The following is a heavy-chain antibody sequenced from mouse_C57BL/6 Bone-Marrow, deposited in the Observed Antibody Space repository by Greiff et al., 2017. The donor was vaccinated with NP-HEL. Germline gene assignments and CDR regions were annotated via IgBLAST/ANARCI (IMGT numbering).Heavy chain of an antibody. D-gene: IGHD2-5*01. CDR1: GYTFTSYG. CDR2: IYPRSGNT. CDR3: AREGDSNYSFDY. Sequence: VKLMESGAELARPGASVKLSCTASGYTFTSYGISWVKQRTGQGLEWIGEIYPRSGNTYYNEKFKGKATLTADKSSSTAYMELRSLTSEDSAVYFCAREGDSNYSFDYWGQGTTLTVSS. J-gene: IGHJ2*01. V-gene: IGHV1-81*01.